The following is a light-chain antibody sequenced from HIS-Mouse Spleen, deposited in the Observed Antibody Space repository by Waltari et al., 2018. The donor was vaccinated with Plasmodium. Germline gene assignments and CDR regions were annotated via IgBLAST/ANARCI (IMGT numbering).Light chain of an antibody. CDR2: EVS. J-gene: IGLJ2*01. CDR1: SSAVGGYHY. CDR3: SSYAGSNNLV. Sequence: QSALTQPPSASGSPGQSVTISCTGTSSAVGGYHYVSWYQKHPGKAPKLMIYEVSQRPSGVPDGFAGCKSGNTASLTVSGLQAEDEADYYCSSYAGSNNLVFGGGTKLTVL. V-gene: IGLV2-8*01.